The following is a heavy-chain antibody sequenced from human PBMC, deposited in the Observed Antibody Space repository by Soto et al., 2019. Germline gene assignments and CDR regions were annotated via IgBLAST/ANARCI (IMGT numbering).Heavy chain of an antibody. Sequence: SETLSLTCAVYGGAFSGYHWTWVRQAPGKGLEWIGEKEHGGSTTYNPSLQSRVSISLDLARKQVSLQLTSVTAADTATYYCARGHIVSSNFYYMEVWGKGTTVTVSS. D-gene: IGHD3-16*02. CDR2: KEHGGST. CDR1: GGAFSGYH. V-gene: IGHV4-34*01. CDR3: ARGHIVSSNFYYMEV. J-gene: IGHJ6*03.